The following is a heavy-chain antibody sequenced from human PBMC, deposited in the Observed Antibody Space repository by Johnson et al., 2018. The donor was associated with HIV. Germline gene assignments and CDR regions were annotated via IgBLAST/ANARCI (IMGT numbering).Heavy chain of an antibody. Sequence: QVQLVESGGGVVQPGRSLRLSCPASGFTCSSYAMHWVRHAPGTGLDWVAVISSDGCNKYDADSVKGPFTISRDNSKNTLYLQMDSLRAEDTAVYYCARAGRGSSGVDAFDIWGQGTMVTVSS. CDR3: ARAGRGSSGVDAFDI. CDR2: ISSDGCNK. J-gene: IGHJ3*02. V-gene: IGHV3-30-3*01. CDR1: GFTCSSYA. D-gene: IGHD6-6*01.